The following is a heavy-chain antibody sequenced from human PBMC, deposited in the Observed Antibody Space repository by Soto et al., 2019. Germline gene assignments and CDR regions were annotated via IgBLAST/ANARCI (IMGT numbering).Heavy chain of an antibody. CDR1: GGTFSSYA. CDR2: IMPIFGTA. D-gene: IGHD1-26*01. Sequence: QVQLVQSGAEVKKPGSSVKVSCKASGGTFSSYAISWVRQASGQGLEWMGGIMPIFGTANYAQKFQGRVTVTADESTCTAYMELSSLRAEDTAVYYCARGPIRGATPSAGAFDIWGQGTMVTVSS. J-gene: IGHJ3*02. V-gene: IGHV1-69*01. CDR3: ARGPIRGATPSAGAFDI.